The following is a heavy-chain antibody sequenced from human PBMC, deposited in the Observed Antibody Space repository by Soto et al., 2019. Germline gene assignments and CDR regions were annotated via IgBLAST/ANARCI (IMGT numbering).Heavy chain of an antibody. V-gene: IGHV1-2*04. CDR2: INPNNGGT. J-gene: IGHJ6*02. Sequence: GASVKVSCKASGYTFTGYYMHWVRQAPGQGLEWMGWINPNNGGTNYAQKFQGWLTLTRDTSISTAYMEMSRLTSDDTAVYYCATTCALAGRTIWCMDVWGQGTTVTVSS. D-gene: IGHD3-9*01. CDR3: ATTCALAGRTIWCMDV. CDR1: GYTFTGYY.